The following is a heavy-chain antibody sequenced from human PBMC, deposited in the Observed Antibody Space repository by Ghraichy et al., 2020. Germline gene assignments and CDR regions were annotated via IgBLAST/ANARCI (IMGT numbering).Heavy chain of an antibody. CDR2: VLSDGTT. CDR1: GFTFRSYY. J-gene: IGHJ4*02. Sequence: GGSLRLSCAASGFTFRSYYMHWVRQVPGKGLVWVARVLSDGTTDYADSVKGRFTVSRDNAKDTVYLQMSSLKVEDSAIYYCVRSFDYWGQGTLVTVSS. CDR3: VRSFDY. V-gene: IGHV3-74*01.